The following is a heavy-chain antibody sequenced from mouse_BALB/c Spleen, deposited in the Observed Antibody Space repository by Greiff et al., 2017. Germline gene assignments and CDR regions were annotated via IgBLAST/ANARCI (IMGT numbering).Heavy chain of an antibody. CDR3: ARDRGIYYGSSYDY. CDR1: GFTFSSYG. Sequence: DVMLVESGGGLVQPGGSLKLSCAASGFTFSSYGMSWVRQTPDKRLELVATINSNGGSTYYPDSVKGRFTISRDNAKNTLYLQMSSLKSEDTAMYYCARDRGIYYGSSYDYWGQGTTLTVSS. V-gene: IGHV5-6-3*01. D-gene: IGHD1-1*01. J-gene: IGHJ2*01. CDR2: INSNGGST.